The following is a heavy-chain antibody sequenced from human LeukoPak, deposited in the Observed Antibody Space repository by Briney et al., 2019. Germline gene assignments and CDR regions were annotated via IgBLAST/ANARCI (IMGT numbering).Heavy chain of an antibody. CDR2: TYYRSKWYN. J-gene: IGHJ4*02. D-gene: IGHD6-13*01. Sequence: QTEGLICAISGDSVSSNSAAWNRIRQSPSRGPEWLGRTYYRSKWYNDYEVSAKSRVTINPDTSMNQFSLQLNSVTPEDTAVYYCARQQMGSFDYWGQET. CDR3: ARQQMGSFDY. V-gene: IGHV6-1*01. CDR1: GDSVSSNSAA.